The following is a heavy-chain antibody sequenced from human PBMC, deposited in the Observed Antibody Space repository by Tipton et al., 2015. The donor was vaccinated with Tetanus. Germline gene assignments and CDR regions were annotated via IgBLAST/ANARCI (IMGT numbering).Heavy chain of an antibody. Sequence: SLRLSCAVSGFTFSNYRMNWVRQAPGKGLEWVSSISSTSAYIDYADSVKGRFTISRDNAKTSLYLQTNSLRAEDTAVYYCASGSTLDYWGQGTLVTVSS. J-gene: IGHJ4*02. D-gene: IGHD1-26*01. CDR3: ASGSTLDY. V-gene: IGHV3-21*01. CDR2: ISSTSAYI. CDR1: GFTFSNYR.